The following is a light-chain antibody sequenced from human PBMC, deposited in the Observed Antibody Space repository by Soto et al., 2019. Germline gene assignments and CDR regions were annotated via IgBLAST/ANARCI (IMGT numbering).Light chain of an antibody. CDR1: QSVGTN. Sequence: EIVMTQSPVTLSLSPGERATLSCRASQSVGTNLVWYQQKPGQAPGLLISGASTRATGVPARFSGSGSGTEFTLTISSLQSEDXXXXXXXXXXXWPQLTFGGGTKLEIK. CDR3: XXXXXWPQLT. CDR2: GAS. V-gene: IGKV3-15*01. J-gene: IGKJ4*01.